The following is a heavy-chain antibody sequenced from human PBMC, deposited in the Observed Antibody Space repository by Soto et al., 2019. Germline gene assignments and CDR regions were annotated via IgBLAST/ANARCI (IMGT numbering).Heavy chain of an antibody. V-gene: IGHV4-34*01. D-gene: IGHD3-3*01. Sequence: SETLSLTCAVYCGSFSGYYWGCIRQPPGKGLEWIGEINHSGSTNYNPSLKSRVTISVDTSKNQFSLKLSSVTAADTAVYYCARRYYDFWSGYYRRWGQGTLVTVS. CDR3: ARRYYDFWSGYYRR. CDR1: CGSFSGYY. J-gene: IGHJ4*02. CDR2: INHSGST.